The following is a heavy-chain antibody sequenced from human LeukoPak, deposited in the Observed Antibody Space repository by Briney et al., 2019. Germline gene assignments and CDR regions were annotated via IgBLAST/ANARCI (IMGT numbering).Heavy chain of an antibody. Sequence: ASVKVSCKASGYTFTGYSMHWVRQAPGQGLEWMGWINPNSGGTNYAQKFQGRVTMTRDTSISTAYMELSRLRSDDTAVYYCARLEVVPAAIPYWGQGTLVTVSS. CDR3: ARLEVVPAAIPY. D-gene: IGHD2-2*01. V-gene: IGHV1-2*02. J-gene: IGHJ4*02. CDR1: GYTFTGYS. CDR2: INPNSGGT.